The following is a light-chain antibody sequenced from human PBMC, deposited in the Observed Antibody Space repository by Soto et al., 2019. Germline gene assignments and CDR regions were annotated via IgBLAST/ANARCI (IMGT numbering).Light chain of an antibody. Sequence: QSALTQPASVSGSPGQSITICCTGTSSDVGAYNYVSWYQQHPGKAPKLIIYEVSDRPSGVSNRFSGSKSGNTASLTISGLQAEGEADYYSSSYTGSRVLVFGGGTKLTVL. J-gene: IGLJ2*01. V-gene: IGLV2-14*01. CDR2: EVS. CDR1: SSDVGAYNY. CDR3: SSYTGSRVLV.